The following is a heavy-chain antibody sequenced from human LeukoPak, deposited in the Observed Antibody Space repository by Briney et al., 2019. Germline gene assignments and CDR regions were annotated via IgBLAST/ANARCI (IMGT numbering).Heavy chain of an antibody. Sequence: PGGSLRLSCAASGFTFSSYEMNWVRQAPGKGLEWVSYISSSGSTIYYADSVKGRFTISRDNAKNSLYLQMNSLRADDTAVYYCALHHGSYYLGRWFDPWGQGILVTVSS. CDR1: GFTFSSYE. J-gene: IGHJ5*02. V-gene: IGHV3-48*03. CDR3: ALHHGSYYLGRWFDP. D-gene: IGHD1-26*01. CDR2: ISSSGSTI.